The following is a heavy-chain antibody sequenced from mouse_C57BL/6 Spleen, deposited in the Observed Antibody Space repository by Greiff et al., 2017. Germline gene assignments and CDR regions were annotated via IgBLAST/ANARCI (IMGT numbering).Heavy chain of an antibody. CDR1: GFTFSSYA. CDR3: ARDYYGSSSGYFDV. V-gene: IGHV5-4*01. Sequence: EVHLVESGGGLVKPGGSLKLSCAASGFTFSSYAMSWVRQTPEKRLEWVATISDGGSYTYYPDNVKGRFTISRDNAKNNLYLQMSHLKSEDTAMYYCARDYYGSSSGYFDVWGTGTTVTVSS. J-gene: IGHJ1*03. CDR2: ISDGGSYT. D-gene: IGHD1-1*01.